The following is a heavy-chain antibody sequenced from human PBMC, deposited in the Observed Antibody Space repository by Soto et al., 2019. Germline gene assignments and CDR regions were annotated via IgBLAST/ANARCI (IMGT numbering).Heavy chain of an antibody. D-gene: IGHD3-22*01. V-gene: IGHV4-4*07. Sequence: SETLSLTCTVSGGSISSYYCSWIRQPAGKGLEWIGRIYTSGSTNYNPSLKSRVTMSVDTSKNQFSLKLSSVTAADTAVYYCARSHRYDSSGYDYYYYYYGMDVWGQVIQVNVSS. J-gene: IGHJ6*01. CDR3: ARSHRYDSSGYDYYYYYYGMDV. CDR1: GGSISSYY. CDR2: IYTSGST.